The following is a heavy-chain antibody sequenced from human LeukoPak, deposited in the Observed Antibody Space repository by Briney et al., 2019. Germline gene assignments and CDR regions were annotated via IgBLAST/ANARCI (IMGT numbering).Heavy chain of an antibody. V-gene: IGHV4-34*01. CDR2: INHSGST. D-gene: IGHD3-22*01. J-gene: IGHJ3*01. CDR1: GGSFSGYY. CDR3: AKDLGISMIILTHYSGDAFDV. Sequence: SETLSLTCAVYGGSFSGYYWSWIRQPPGKGLEWIGEINHSGSTNYNPSLKSRVTISVDTSKNQFSLKLSSVTAADTAVYYCAKDLGISMIILTHYSGDAFDVWGQGTLVTVSS.